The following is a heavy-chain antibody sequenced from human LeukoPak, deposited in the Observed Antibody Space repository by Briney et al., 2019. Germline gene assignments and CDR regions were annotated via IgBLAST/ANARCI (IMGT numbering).Heavy chain of an antibody. J-gene: IGHJ5*02. CDR3: ARGNKRRYQLRQNYNWFDP. V-gene: IGHV4-39*07. Sequence: PSETLSLTCTVSGGSISSSSYYWGWIRQPPGKGLEWIGSIYTSGSTNYNPSLKSRVTISVDTSKNQFSLKLSSVTAADTAVYYCARGNKRRYQLRQNYNWFDPWGQGTLVTVSS. CDR2: IYTSGST. D-gene: IGHD2-2*01. CDR1: GGSISSSSYY.